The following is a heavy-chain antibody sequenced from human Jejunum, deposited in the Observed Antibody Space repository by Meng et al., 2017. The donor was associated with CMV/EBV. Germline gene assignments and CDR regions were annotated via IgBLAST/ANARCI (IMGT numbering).Heavy chain of an antibody. V-gene: IGHV3-11*04. J-gene: IGHJ4*02. D-gene: IGHD1-26*01. CDR3: VRDILRVGITYYFDY. CDR2: ISGDGSDL. CDR1: GFTFSNYY. Sequence: GFTFSNYYMGWNRLAPGKGLEWISYISGDGSDLFYGDSVRGRFTISRDNAKNSLYLQINSLRVEDTAVYYCVRDILRVGITYYFDYWGQGTLVTVSS.